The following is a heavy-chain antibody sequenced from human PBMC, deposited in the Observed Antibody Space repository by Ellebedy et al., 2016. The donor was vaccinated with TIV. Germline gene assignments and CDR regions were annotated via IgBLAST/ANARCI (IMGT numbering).Heavy chain of an antibody. D-gene: IGHD1-7*01. CDR1: GGSISSGSYY. CDR2: INHSGST. Sequence: SETLSLXXTVSGGSISSGSYYWSWIRQPPGKGLEWIGEINHSGSTNYNPSLKSRVTISVDTSKNQFSLKLSSVTAADTAVYYCARGGYNWNYGGYYYYYMDVWGKGTTVTVSS. J-gene: IGHJ6*03. V-gene: IGHV4-39*07. CDR3: ARGGYNWNYGGYYYYYMDV.